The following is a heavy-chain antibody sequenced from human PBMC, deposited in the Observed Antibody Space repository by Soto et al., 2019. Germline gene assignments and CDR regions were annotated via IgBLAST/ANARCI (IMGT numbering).Heavy chain of an antibody. Sequence: GASVKVSCKASGCTFSSYAISWVRQAPGQGLEWMGGIIPIFGTANYAQKFQGRVTITADESTSTAYMELSSLRSEDTAVYYCARGKSYFEPEYLGQGTLSIVSS. CDR2: IIPIFGTA. CDR1: GCTFSSYA. CDR3: ARGKSYFEPEY. J-gene: IGHJ4*02. V-gene: IGHV1-69*13.